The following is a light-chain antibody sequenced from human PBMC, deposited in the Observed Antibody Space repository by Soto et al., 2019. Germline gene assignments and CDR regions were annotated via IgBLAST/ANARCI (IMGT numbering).Light chain of an antibody. J-gene: IGKJ1*01. CDR3: QQYYSTPRT. V-gene: IGKV4-1*01. Sequence: DIVMTQSPDSLGVSLGERATINCKSSQSVLYSSNNKNYLAWYQQKPGQPTKLLIYWASTRDSGVPDRFSGSGSGTDFTLTISSLQAEDVAVYYCQQYYSTPRTFGQGTKVELK. CDR1: QSVLYSSNNKNY. CDR2: WAS.